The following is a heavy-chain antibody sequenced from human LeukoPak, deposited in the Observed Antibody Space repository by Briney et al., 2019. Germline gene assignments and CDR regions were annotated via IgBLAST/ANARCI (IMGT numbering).Heavy chain of an antibody. CDR3: ARRGVDSSGYRDAFDI. CDR1: GYTFANYW. D-gene: IGHD3-22*01. Sequence: GESLKISCKISGYTFANYWIGWVRQLPGKGLEWMGIIYPGDSDTTYSASFQGQVTISVDKSISTAYLQWSSLKASDTAMYYCARRGVDSSGYRDAFDIWGQGTMVTVSS. CDR2: IYPGDSDT. V-gene: IGHV5-51*01. J-gene: IGHJ3*02.